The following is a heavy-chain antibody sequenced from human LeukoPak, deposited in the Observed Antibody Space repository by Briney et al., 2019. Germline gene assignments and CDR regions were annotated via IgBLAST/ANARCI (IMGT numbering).Heavy chain of an antibody. D-gene: IGHD3-22*01. CDR2: ISGSGTST. V-gene: IGHV3-23*01. Sequence: GGSLRLSCAASGFTFSSYAMSWVRQAPGEGLEWVSTISGSGTSTYYADSVKGRFTTSRDNSKNTLYLQMNSLRVEDTAVYYCAKTDRSGYYPHFDYWGQGTLVTVSS. CDR3: AKTDRSGYYPHFDY. J-gene: IGHJ4*02. CDR1: GFTFSSYA.